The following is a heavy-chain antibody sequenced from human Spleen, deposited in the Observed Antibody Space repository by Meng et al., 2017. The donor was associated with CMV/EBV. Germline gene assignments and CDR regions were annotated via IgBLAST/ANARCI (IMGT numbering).Heavy chain of an antibody. D-gene: IGHD3-10*01. CDR3: ARGLLPIGGLFDF. J-gene: IGHJ4*02. V-gene: IGHV1-18*01. CDR2: ISSYNGDS. CDR1: GYSFSSYA. Sequence: ASVKVSCKASGYSFSSYAINWVRQAPGEWLEWMGWISSYNGDSNSAQKFQGRVTMTTATSTSTVYLELRSLRPDDTAVYYCARGLLPIGGLFDFWGQGTLVTVSS.